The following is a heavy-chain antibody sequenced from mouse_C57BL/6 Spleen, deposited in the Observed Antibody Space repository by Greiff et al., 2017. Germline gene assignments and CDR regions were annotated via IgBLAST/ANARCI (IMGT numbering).Heavy chain of an antibody. V-gene: IGHV5-16*01. CDR1: GFTFSDYY. J-gene: IGHJ4*01. D-gene: IGHD2-3*01. CDR3: ARGDDGYYEGYYAMDY. Sequence: VQLKESEGGLVQPGSSMKLSCTASGFTFSDYYMAWVRQVPEKGLEWVANINYDGSSTYYLDSLKSRFIISRDNAKNILYLQMSSLKSEDTATYYCARGDDGYYEGYYAMDYWGQGTSVTVSS. CDR2: INYDGSST.